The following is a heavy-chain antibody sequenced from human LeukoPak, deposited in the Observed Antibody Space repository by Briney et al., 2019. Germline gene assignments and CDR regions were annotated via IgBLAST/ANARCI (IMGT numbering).Heavy chain of an antibody. CDR2: INPNSGGT. CDR1: GYTFTVNY. V-gene: IGHV1-2*02. D-gene: IGHD3-3*01. J-gene: IGHJ4*02. Sequence: SVTVSFTSSGYTFTVNYMHWVRQAPGQGLEWMGWINPNSGGTNYAQKFQGRVTMTRDTSISIAYMELSRLRSDDTAVYYCARDSPNYDFWSGYKYWGQGTLVTVSS. CDR3: ARDSPNYDFWSGYKY.